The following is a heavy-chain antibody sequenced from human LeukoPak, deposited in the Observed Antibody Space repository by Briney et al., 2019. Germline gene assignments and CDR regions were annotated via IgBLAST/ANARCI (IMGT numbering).Heavy chain of an antibody. CDR1: GFTFSNAW. CDR2: ISSSSSYI. Sequence: GGSLRLSCAASGFTFSNAWMSWVRQAPGKGLEWVSSISSSSSYIYYADSVKGRFTISRDNAKNSLYLQMNSLRAEDTAVYYCARALEDYWGQGTLVTVSS. J-gene: IGHJ4*02. CDR3: ARALEDY. V-gene: IGHV3-21*01.